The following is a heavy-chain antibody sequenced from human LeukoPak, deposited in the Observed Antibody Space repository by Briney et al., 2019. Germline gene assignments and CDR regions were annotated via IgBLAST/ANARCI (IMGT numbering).Heavy chain of an antibody. D-gene: IGHD6-19*01. J-gene: IGHJ4*02. CDR2: INWNGGST. CDR3: AREDSAGTGHLKTH. Sequence: GGSLRLSCAASGFTFDDYGMSWVRQAPGKGLQRVSGINWNGGSTRYADSVKGRFTISGDNAMNSLYLQMNSLRAEDTALYYCAREDSAGTGHLKTHWGQGTLVTVSS. CDR1: GFTFDDYG. V-gene: IGHV3-20*04.